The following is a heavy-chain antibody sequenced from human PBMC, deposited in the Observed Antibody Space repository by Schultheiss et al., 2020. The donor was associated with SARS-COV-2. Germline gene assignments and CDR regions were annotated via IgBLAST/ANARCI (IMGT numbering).Heavy chain of an antibody. CDR1: GGSISSYY. Sequence: LSLTCTVSGGSISSYYWSWIRQPPGKGLEWIGYIYYSGSTNYNPSLKSRVTISVDTSKNQFSLKLSSVTAADTAVYYCARLPLGATTSFDYWGQGTLVTVSS. V-gene: IGHV4-59*01. D-gene: IGHD1-26*01. CDR2: IYYSGST. J-gene: IGHJ4*02. CDR3: ARLPLGATTSFDY.